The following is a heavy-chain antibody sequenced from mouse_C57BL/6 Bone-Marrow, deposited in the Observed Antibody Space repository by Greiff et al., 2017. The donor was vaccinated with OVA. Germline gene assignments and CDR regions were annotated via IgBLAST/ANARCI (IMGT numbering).Heavy chain of an antibody. CDR3: TREVDYYGSSLAY. Sequence: EVKLVESGEGLVKPGGSLKLSCAASGFTFSSYAMSWVRQTPEKRLEWVAYISSGGDYIYYADTVKGRFTISRDNARNTLYLQISILKSEETAMYYCTREVDYYGSSLAYWGQGTLVTVSA. D-gene: IGHD1-1*01. CDR2: ISSGGDYI. J-gene: IGHJ3*01. V-gene: IGHV5-9-1*02. CDR1: GFTFSSYA.